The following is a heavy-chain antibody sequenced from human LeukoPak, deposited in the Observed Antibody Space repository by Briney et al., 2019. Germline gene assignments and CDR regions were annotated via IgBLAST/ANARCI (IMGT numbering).Heavy chain of an antibody. J-gene: IGHJ4*02. CDR2: INPKSGAT. CDR1: GYTLTELS. V-gene: IGHV1-2*02. D-gene: IGHD6-13*01. CDR3: ARGEGVIAAADPLFDY. Sequence: ASVKVSCKVSGYTLTELSMHWVRQAPGKGLEWMGWINPKSGATNYAQKFQGRVTMTRDTSISTAYMELSRLRSDDMAVYYCARGEGVIAAADPLFDYWGQGTLVTVSS.